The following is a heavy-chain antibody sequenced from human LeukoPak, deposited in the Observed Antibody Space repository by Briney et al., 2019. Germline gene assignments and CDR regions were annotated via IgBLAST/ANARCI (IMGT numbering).Heavy chain of an antibody. CDR2: ISSSGSTI. V-gene: IGHV3-11*04. D-gene: IGHD5-24*01. J-gene: IGHJ6*03. CDR1: GFTVSSNY. Sequence: PGGSLRLSCAASGFTVSSNYMSWIRQAPGKGLEWVSYISSSGSTIYYADSVKGRFTISRDNAKNSLYLQMNSLRAEDTAVYYCARAAVEMATILYYYYYMDVWGKGTTVTVSS. CDR3: ARAAVEMATILYYYYYMDV.